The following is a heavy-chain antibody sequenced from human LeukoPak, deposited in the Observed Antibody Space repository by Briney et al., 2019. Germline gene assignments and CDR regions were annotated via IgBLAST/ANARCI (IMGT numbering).Heavy chain of an antibody. J-gene: IGHJ3*02. D-gene: IGHD1-1*01. V-gene: IGHV3-21*01. CDR2: ISSSSSYI. CDR1: GFTFSSYW. CDR3: ASRVDYWNAFDI. Sequence: TPGGSLRLSCAASGFTFSSYWMSWVRQAPGKGLEWVSSISSSSSYIYYADSVKGRFTISRDNAKNSLYLQMNSLRAEDTAVYYCASRVDYWNAFDIWGQGTMVTVSS.